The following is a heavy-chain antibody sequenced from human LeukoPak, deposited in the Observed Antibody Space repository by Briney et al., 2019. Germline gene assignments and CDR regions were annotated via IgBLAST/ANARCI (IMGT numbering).Heavy chain of an antibody. Sequence: GASVKVSCEASGYTFTSYYMHWVRQAPGQGLEWMGIINPSGGSTSYAQKFQGRVTMTRDTSTSTVYMELSSLRSEDTAVYYCARGSGYDILTGCEFDYWGQGTLVTVSS. V-gene: IGHV1-46*03. J-gene: IGHJ4*02. CDR3: ARGSGYDILTGCEFDY. CDR2: INPSGGST. CDR1: GYTFTSYY. D-gene: IGHD3-9*01.